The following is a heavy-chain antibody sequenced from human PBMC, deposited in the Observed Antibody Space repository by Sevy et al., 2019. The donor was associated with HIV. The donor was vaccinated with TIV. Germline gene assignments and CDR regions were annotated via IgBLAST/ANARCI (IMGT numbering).Heavy chain of an antibody. Sequence: GGSVRLSCVGAGISISSHWMNWVRQSPGKGLEWVANINQDGSEIYYVGSVKGRFTISRDNARNSGYLQMHSLGVEDSGVYYCARAMGVWGQGTTVTVSS. CDR2: INQDGSEI. CDR1: GISISSHW. V-gene: IGHV3-7*01. CDR3: ARAMGV. J-gene: IGHJ6*02.